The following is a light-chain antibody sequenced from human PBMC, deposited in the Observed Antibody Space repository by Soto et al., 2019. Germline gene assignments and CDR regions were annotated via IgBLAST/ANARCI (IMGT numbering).Light chain of an antibody. J-gene: IGKJ5*01. CDR2: DAS. CDR3: QQYQNLPIT. CDR1: HDISNF. V-gene: IGKV1-33*01. Sequence: DIQMTPSPSSLSASVGDRVTITCQASHDISNFLNWYQQKPQKTPRLLIYDASNLKTGVPSRFSGSGSGTHFTFTISSLQPEDIATYYCQQYQNLPITFGQGTRLEIK.